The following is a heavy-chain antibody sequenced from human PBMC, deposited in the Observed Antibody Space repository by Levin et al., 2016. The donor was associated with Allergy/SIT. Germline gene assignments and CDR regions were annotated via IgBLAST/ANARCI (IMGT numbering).Heavy chain of an antibody. D-gene: IGHD4/OR15-4a*01. CDR3: AKRPLSLYYFDY. Sequence: GESLKISCAASGFTFSSYAMSWVRQAPGKGLEWVSAISGSGGSTYYADSVKGRFTISRDNSKNTLYLQMNSLRAEDTAVYYCAKRPLSLYYFDYWGQGTLVTVSS. J-gene: IGHJ4*02. CDR2: ISGSGGST. V-gene: IGHV3-23*01. CDR1: GFTFSSYA.